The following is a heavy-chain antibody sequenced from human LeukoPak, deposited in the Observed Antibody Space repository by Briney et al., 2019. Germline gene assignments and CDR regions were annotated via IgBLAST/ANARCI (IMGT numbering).Heavy chain of an antibody. CDR3: AKDFSSWNPSEIDY. Sequence: INWNGGSTGYADSVKGRFTISRDISWNTLYLLMNSLRTEDTAVYYCAKDFSSWNPSEIDYWGQGTLVTVSS. J-gene: IGHJ4*02. V-gene: IGHV3-20*03. CDR2: INWNGGST. D-gene: IGHD6-13*01.